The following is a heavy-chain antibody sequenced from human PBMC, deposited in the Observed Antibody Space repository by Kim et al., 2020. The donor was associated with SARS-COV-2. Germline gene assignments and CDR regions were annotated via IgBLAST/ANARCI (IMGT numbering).Heavy chain of an antibody. CDR3: ARDRVYYGSGSYWFDY. D-gene: IGHD3-10*01. CDR2: INPSGGST. CDR1: GYTFTSYY. J-gene: IGHJ4*02. Sequence: ASVKVSCKASGYTFTSYYMHWVRQAPGQGLEWMGIINPSGGSTSYAQKFQGRVTMTRDTSTSTVYMELSSLRSEDTAVYYCARDRVYYGSGSYWFDYWGQGTLVTVSS. V-gene: IGHV1-46*01.